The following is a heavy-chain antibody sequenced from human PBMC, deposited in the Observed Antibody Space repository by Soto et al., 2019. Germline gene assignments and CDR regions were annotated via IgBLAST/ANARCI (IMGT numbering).Heavy chain of an antibody. CDR2: IKSKVNSYAT. J-gene: IGHJ5*02. Sequence: QPGGSLRLSCAASGFIFSGSAVHWVRQASGKGLEWVGRIKSKVNSYATAYAASVTGRFTISRDDSKNTAYLQMNSLKTEDTAVYYCTAYTSSSGGFDPWGQGSLVTVSS. D-gene: IGHD6-6*01. CDR3: TAYTSSSGGFDP. CDR1: GFIFSGSA. V-gene: IGHV3-73*01.